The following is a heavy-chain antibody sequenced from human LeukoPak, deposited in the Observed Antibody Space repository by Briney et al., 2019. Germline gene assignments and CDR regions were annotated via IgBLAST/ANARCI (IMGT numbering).Heavy chain of an antibody. CDR3: ARVTGYIVEDYFDY. CDR1: GGPISSYY. Sequence: SETLSLTCSVSGGPISSYYWSWIRQPPGKGLEWIGYIYYSGSTNYNPSLKSRVTISVDTSKNQFSLRLSSVTAAGTAVYYCARVTGYIVEDYFDYWGQGTLVTVSS. D-gene: IGHD3-22*01. V-gene: IGHV4-59*01. J-gene: IGHJ4*02. CDR2: IYYSGST.